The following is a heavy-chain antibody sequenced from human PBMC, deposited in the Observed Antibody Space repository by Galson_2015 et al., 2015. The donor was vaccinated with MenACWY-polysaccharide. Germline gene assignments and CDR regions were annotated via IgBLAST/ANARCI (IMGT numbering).Heavy chain of an antibody. CDR2: IDDSGRT. J-gene: IGHJ4*02. CDR3: GRVVGPPAVAVIGTAGRSFDH. Sequence: ETLSLTCSVSGGSISSRSYYWGWIRQPPGKGLERIGNIDDSGRTYYNPSLRSRVTISTDTSRNQFSLKLSSVTAADTAFYYCGRVVGPPAVAVIGTAGRSFDHWGQGTLVTVSS. V-gene: IGHV4-39*07. CDR1: GGSISSRSYY. D-gene: IGHD6-13*01.